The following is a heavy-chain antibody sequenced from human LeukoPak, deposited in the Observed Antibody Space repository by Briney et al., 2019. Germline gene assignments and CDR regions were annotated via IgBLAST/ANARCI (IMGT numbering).Heavy chain of an antibody. CDR2: ISSSSSTI. D-gene: IGHD3-22*01. V-gene: IGHV3-48*04. CDR3: ARWSEVYYDSSGYYYVSVGFDY. J-gene: IGHJ4*02. CDR1: GFTFSSYS. Sequence: PGGSLRLSCAASGFTFSSYSMNWVRQAPGKGLEWVSYISSSSSTIYYADSVKGRFTISRDNAKNSLYLQMNSLRAEDTAVYYCARWSEVYYDSSGYYYVSVGFDYWGQGTLVTVSS.